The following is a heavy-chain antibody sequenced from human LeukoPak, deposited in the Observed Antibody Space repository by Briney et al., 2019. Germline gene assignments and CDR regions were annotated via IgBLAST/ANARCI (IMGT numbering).Heavy chain of an antibody. Sequence: GGSLRLSCAASGFTFSSYAMSWVRQAPGKGLEWVSAISGSGGSTYYADSVKGRFTISRDNSKNTLYLQMNSLRAEDTAVYYCAKRPPGRWELLYWFDPWGQGTLVTISS. CDR1: GFTFSSYA. J-gene: IGHJ5*02. D-gene: IGHD1-26*01. CDR3: AKRPPGRWELLYWFDP. V-gene: IGHV3-23*01. CDR2: ISGSGGST.